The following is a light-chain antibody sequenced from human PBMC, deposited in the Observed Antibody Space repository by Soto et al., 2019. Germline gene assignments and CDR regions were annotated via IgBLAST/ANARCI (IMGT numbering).Light chain of an antibody. CDR3: QVWDSSSDHVV. CDR1: NIGSKS. CDR2: YDS. Sequence: SYELTQPPSVSVAPGKTARITCGENNIGSKSVNWYQQKPGQAPVVVIYYDSDRPSGIPERFSGSNSGNTATLTISRLEAGDEAEYYCQVWDSSSDHVVFGGGTKLTVL. J-gene: IGLJ2*01. V-gene: IGLV3-21*04.